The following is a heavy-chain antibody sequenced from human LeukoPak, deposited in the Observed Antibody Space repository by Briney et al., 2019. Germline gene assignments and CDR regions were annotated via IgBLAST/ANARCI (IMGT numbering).Heavy chain of an antibody. CDR2: IYYSGST. V-gene: IGHV4-31*03. CDR3: ARAGDNWFDP. Sequence: SQTLSLTCTVSGGSISSGGYYWSWIRQHPGKGLEWIGYIYYSGSTYYNPSPKSRVTISVDTSKNQFSLKLSSVTAADTAVYYCARAGDNWFDPWGQGTLVTVSS. D-gene: IGHD3-10*01. J-gene: IGHJ5*02. CDR1: GGSISSGGYY.